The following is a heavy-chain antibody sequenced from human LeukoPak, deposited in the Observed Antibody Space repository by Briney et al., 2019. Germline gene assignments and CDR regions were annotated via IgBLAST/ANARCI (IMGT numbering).Heavy chain of an antibody. J-gene: IGHJ4*02. D-gene: IGHD6-13*01. V-gene: IGHV4-39*01. CDR2: IYYSGST. CDR3: ASYSSSWYIGY. CDR1: GGSISSSSYY. Sequence: PSETLFLTCTVSGGSISSSSYYWGWIRQPPGKGLEWIGSIYYSGSTYYNPSLKSRVTISVDTSKNQFSLKLSSVTAADTAVYYCASYSSSWYIGYWGQGTLVTVSS.